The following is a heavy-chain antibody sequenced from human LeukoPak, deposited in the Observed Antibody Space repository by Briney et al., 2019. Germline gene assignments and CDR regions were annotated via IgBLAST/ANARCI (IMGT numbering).Heavy chain of an antibody. CDR1: GFTFSSYG. Sequence: GGSLRLSCAASGFTFSSYGMHWFRQAPGKGLGWLAFLHFDGSTKYSGDSVKGRFTISRDNSKNTLYLQMNSLRPEDTAVYYCAKDQCTRTSCDGYPGYWGQGSLVTVSS. D-gene: IGHD2-2*01. CDR3: AKDQCTRTSCDGYPGY. J-gene: IGHJ4*02. V-gene: IGHV3-30*02. CDR2: LHFDGSTK.